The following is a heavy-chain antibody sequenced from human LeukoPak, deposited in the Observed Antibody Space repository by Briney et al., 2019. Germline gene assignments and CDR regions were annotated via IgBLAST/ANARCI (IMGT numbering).Heavy chain of an antibody. V-gene: IGHV3-21*01. CDR2: ISNGSIYT. CDR3: ARDLMAASGSAGY. D-gene: IGHD6-25*01. J-gene: IGHJ4*02. Sequence: NPGGSLRLSCAASGFTFSTYTMNWIRQAPGKGLEWVASISNGSIYTFYVDSVKGRFTISRDNAEKSLFLQMNSLRDEDTAVYYCARDLMAASGSAGYWGQGTLVTVSS. CDR1: GFTFSTYT.